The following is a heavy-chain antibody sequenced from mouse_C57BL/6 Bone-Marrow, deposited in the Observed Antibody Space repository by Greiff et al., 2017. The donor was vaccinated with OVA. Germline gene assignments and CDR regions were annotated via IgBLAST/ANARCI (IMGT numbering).Heavy chain of an antibody. CDR1: GYAFSSSW. CDR2: IYPGDGDT. CDR3: ARVFDY. J-gene: IGHJ2*01. V-gene: IGHV1-82*01. Sequence: QVQLKQSGPELVKPGASVKISCKASGYAFSSSWMNWVKQRPGKGLEWIGRIYPGDGDTNYTGKFTGRATLTEDKSSSTAYMQLSSLTSEYAAVYFCARVFDYWGQGTTLTVSS.